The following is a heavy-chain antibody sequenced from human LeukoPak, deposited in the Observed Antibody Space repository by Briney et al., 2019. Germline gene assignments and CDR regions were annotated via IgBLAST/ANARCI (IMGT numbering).Heavy chain of an antibody. V-gene: IGHV3-7*04. CDR2: IKQDGSKK. D-gene: IGHD5-24*01. CDR3: TRVGYIDEGIDY. Sequence: GGSLRLSCAASGLTFSSHWMTWVRQAPGKGLEWVANIKQDGSKKSYVDSVKGRFTISRDNAKNSLYLQMNSLRAEDTAIYYCTRVGYIDEGIDYWGQGTLVTVSS. CDR1: GLTFSSHW. J-gene: IGHJ4*02.